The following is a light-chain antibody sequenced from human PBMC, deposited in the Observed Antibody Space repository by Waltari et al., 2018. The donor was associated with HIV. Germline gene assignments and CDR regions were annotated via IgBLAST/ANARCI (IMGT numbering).Light chain of an antibody. CDR2: DAS. CDR1: QSVSNE. CDR3: QQSYSSPLT. V-gene: IGKV1-39*01. J-gene: IGKJ3*01. Sequence: DIQMTQSPSSLSASVGDSVSITCRASQSVSNEVIWYQQKPGKAPKVLIFDASSLQSGVPSRFSGSGSGTDFTLTINSLQPDDFASYFCQQSYSSPLTFGPGTKVDIK.